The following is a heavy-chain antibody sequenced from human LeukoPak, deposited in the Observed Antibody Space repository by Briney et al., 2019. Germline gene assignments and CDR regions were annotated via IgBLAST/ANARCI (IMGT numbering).Heavy chain of an antibody. Sequence: SVKVSCKASGGTFSSYAISWVRQAPGQGLEWMGGIIPIFGTANYAQKFQGRVTITTDESTSTAYMELSSLRSEDTAVYYCARVGYYDFWSGYAGYYYMDVWGKGTTVTVSS. CDR1: GGTFSSYA. J-gene: IGHJ6*03. CDR3: ARVGYYDFWSGYAGYYYMDV. D-gene: IGHD3-3*01. V-gene: IGHV1-69*05. CDR2: IIPIFGTA.